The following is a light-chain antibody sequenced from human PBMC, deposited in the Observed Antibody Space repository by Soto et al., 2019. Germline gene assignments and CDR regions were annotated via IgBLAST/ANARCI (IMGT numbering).Light chain of an antibody. Sequence: DLQMTQSPSTLSASVGDRVTITCRASQSISSWLAWYQQKPGKAPKLLIYDASSLESGVPSRFSGSGSGTEFTLTISSLQPDDCATYDCQQYNSYSWTFGQGTKVDIK. CDR1: QSISSW. J-gene: IGKJ1*01. CDR2: DAS. V-gene: IGKV1-5*01. CDR3: QQYNSYSWT.